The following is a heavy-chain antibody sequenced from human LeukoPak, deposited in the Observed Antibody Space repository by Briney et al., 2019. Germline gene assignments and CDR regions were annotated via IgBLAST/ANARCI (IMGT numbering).Heavy chain of an antibody. D-gene: IGHD3-10*01. J-gene: IGHJ6*02. Sequence: ASVKVSCKASGYTFTSYDINWVRQATGQGLEWMGWMNPNSGNTGYAQKFQGRVTMTRNTSISTAYMELSSLRSEDTAVYYCARDGIPWFGEYGMDVWGQGTTVTVPS. CDR2: MNPNSGNT. CDR3: ARDGIPWFGEYGMDV. V-gene: IGHV1-8*01. CDR1: GYTFTSYD.